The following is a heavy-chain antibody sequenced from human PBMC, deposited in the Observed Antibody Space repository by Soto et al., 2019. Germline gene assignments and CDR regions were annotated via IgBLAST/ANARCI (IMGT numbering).Heavy chain of an antibody. CDR2: TYYRSKWYN. CDR1: GDSASSKSVA. D-gene: IGHD3-22*01. V-gene: IGHV6-1*01. Sequence: PSQTLSLTCAISGDSASSKSVAWNWIRQSPSRGLEWLGRTYYRSKWYNDYGVTVKGRITINPDTSKNQFSLQLNSVAPEYTAVYYCARGRVNAFDIWGQGTMVTVSS. J-gene: IGHJ3*02. CDR3: ARGRVNAFDI.